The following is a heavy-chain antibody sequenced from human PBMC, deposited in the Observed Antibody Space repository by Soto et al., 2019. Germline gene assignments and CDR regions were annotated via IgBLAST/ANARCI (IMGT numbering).Heavy chain of an antibody. J-gene: IGHJ3*02. CDR1: GFTFSSYG. D-gene: IGHD2-15*01. CDR2: IWYDGSNK. V-gene: IGHV3-33*01. CDR3: AREIAHFYCSGGSCYYTKGAFDI. Sequence: QVQLVESGRGVVQPGRSLRLSCAASGFTFSSYGMHWVRQAPGKGLEWVAVIWYDGSNKYYADSVKGRFTISRDNSKNTLYLQMNSLRAEDTAVYYCAREIAHFYCSGGSCYYTKGAFDIWGQGTMVTVSS.